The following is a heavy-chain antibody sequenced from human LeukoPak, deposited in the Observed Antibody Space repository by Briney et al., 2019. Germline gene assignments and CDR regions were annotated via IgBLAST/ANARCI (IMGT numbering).Heavy chain of an antibody. CDR3: ARVPIDSSGWYVAFDI. CDR2: IKQDGSEK. Sequence: PGGSLRLSCAASGFTFSSYWMNWVRPASGKGLEWVANIKQDGSEKYYVDSVKGRFTISRDKAKNSLYLQMNSLRAEDTAVYYCARVPIDSSGWYVAFDIWGQGTMVTVSS. CDR1: GFTFSSYW. J-gene: IGHJ3*02. D-gene: IGHD6-19*01. V-gene: IGHV3-7*01.